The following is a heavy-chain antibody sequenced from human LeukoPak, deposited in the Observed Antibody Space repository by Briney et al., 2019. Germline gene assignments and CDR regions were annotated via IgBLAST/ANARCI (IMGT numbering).Heavy chain of an antibody. Sequence: PGGSLRLSCAASGFTFSSYAMHWVRQAPGKGLEWVAVISYDGSNKYYADSVKGRFTISRDNSKNTLYLQMNSLRAEDTAVYYCARDGATVVSYHYFDYWGQGTLVTVSS. CDR3: ARDGATVVSYHYFDY. CDR2: ISYDGSNK. D-gene: IGHD2-8*02. CDR1: GFTFSSYA. J-gene: IGHJ4*02. V-gene: IGHV3-30-3*01.